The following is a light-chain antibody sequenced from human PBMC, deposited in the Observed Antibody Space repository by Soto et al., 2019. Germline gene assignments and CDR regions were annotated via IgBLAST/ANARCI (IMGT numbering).Light chain of an antibody. Sequence: SQLTQTPSSLSSSVGARVTITCRASQGISSFLAWYQQKPGKAPKLLIYAASSLQSGVPSRFSGSGFGTDFTLTITSLQPEDFATYYCQQVESYPSTFGGGTKV. CDR2: AAS. V-gene: IGKV1-9*01. CDR3: QQVESYPST. CDR1: QGISSF. J-gene: IGKJ4*01.